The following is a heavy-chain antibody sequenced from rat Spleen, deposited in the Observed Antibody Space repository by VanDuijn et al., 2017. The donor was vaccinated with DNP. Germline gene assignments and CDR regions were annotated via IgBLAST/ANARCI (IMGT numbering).Heavy chain of an antibody. Sequence: QVQLKESGPGLVQPSQTLSLTCTVSGFSLTSYNVPWVRQPTGKGLEWMGIIWTGGSTDYNSALKSRLSISRDTSKSQVFLKMNSLQTEDTATYYCARGDYDVMDAWGQGASVTVSS. CDR2: IWTGGST. CDR1: GFSLTSYN. J-gene: IGHJ4*01. D-gene: IGHD1-12*01. V-gene: IGHV2-30*01. CDR3: ARGDYDVMDA.